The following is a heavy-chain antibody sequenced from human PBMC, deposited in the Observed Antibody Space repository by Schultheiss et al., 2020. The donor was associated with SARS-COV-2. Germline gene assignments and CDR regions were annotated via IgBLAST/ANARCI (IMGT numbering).Heavy chain of an antibody. CDR2: MNPNSGNT. J-gene: IGHJ6*02. V-gene: IGHV1-8*02. CDR1: GYTFTGYY. Sequence: ASVKVSCKASGYTFTGYYMHWVRQATGQGLEWMGWMNPNSGNTGYAQKFQGRVTMTRNTSISTAYMELSSLRSEDTAVYYCARVTYYDFWSGGAGYYYGMDVWGQGTTVTVSS. CDR3: ARVTYYDFWSGGAGYYYGMDV. D-gene: IGHD3-3*01.